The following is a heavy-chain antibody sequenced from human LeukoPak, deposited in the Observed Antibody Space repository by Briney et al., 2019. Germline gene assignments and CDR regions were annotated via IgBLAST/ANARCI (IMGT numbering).Heavy chain of an antibody. CDR3: ARSGIVATITSDFFDY. V-gene: IGHV5-51*01. Sequence: GESLKISCKGSGYNFSNYWIAWVRQMPGKGLEWMGIIYPGDSDTRYSPSFQGQVTISADKSISTAYLQWSSLKASDTAMYYCARSGIVATITSDFFDYWGQGTLVTVSS. CDR2: IYPGDSDT. D-gene: IGHD5-12*01. CDR1: GYNFSNYW. J-gene: IGHJ4*02.